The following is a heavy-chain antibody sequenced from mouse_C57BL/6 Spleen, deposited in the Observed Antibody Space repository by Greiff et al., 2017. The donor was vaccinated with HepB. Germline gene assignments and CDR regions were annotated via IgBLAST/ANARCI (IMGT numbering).Heavy chain of an antibody. CDR3: ARRGDGYSSYWYFDV. Sequence: EVQLVESGGGLVKPGGSLKLSCAASGFTFSSYTMSWVRQTPEKRLEWVATISGGGGNTYYPDSVKGRFTISRDNAKNTLYLQMSSLRSEDTALYYCARRGDGYSSYWYFDVWGTGTTVTVSS. J-gene: IGHJ1*03. CDR1: GFTFSSYT. V-gene: IGHV5-9*01. CDR2: ISGGGGNT. D-gene: IGHD2-3*01.